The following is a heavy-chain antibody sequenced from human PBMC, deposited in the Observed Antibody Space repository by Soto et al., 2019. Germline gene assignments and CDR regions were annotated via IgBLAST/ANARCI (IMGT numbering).Heavy chain of an antibody. CDR3: ARVSIAARVENPNWFDP. CDR1: GDSVSSNSAA. J-gene: IGHJ5*02. CDR2: TYYRSKWYN. Sequence: PSQTLSLTCAISGDSVSSNSAAWNWIRQSPSRGLEWLGRTYYRSKWYNDYAVSVKSRITINPDTSKNQFSLQLNSVTPEDTAVYYCARVSIAARVENPNWFDPWGPGTLVTVSS. V-gene: IGHV6-1*01. D-gene: IGHD6-6*01.